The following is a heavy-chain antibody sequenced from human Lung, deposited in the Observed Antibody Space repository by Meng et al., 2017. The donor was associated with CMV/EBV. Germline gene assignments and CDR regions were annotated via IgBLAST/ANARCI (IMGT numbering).Heavy chain of an antibody. CDR3: TRVFGSGSQRYGGYYGMDV. J-gene: IGHJ6*02. D-gene: IGHD3-10*01. V-gene: IGHV3-53*01. CDR1: DFTVSSNY. CDR2: IYSGGTT. Sequence: SLKISXAASDFTVSSNYMSWVRQAPGKGLEWVSLIYSGGTTYYADSVKGRFTISRDNSKNTLYLQMNSLRAEDTAVYYCTRVFGSGSQRYGGYYGMDVWGQGTTVTVSS.